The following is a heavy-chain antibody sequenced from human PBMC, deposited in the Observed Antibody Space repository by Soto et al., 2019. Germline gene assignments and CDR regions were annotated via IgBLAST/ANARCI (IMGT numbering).Heavy chain of an antibody. J-gene: IGHJ3*02. D-gene: IGHD3-10*01. CDR2: IIPILGIA. CDR1: GGTFSSYT. CDR3: ASREDELDAFDI. V-gene: IGHV1-69*02. Sequence: SVKVSCKASGGTFSSYTISWVRQAPGQGLEWMGRIIPILGIANYAQKFQGRVTITADKSTSTAYMELSSLRSEDTAVYYCASREDELDAFDIWGQGTMVTVSS.